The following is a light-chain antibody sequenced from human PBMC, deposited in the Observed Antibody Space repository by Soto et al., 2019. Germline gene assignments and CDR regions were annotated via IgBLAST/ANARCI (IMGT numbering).Light chain of an antibody. V-gene: IGKV1-39*01. Sequence: DIQMTQSPSSLSASVKDRVTITYRASQSISNYLNWYQQKPGKAPKLLIYAASSLQSGVPSRFSGSGSGTDLTLTINSLQPEDFATYYCQQSYSSPLTFGGGTKV. CDR2: AAS. CDR3: QQSYSSPLT. J-gene: IGKJ4*01. CDR1: QSISNY.